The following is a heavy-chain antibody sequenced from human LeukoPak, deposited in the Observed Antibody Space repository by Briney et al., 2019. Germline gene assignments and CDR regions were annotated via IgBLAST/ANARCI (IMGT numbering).Heavy chain of an antibody. CDR2: IIPIFGTA. Sequence: SVKVSCKASGGTFSSYAISWVRQAPGQGLEWMGGIIPIFGTANYAQKFQGRVTITADKPTSTAYMELSSLRSEDTAVYYCARGLVATNGNFDYWGQGTLVTVSS. D-gene: IGHD5-12*01. CDR1: GGTFSSYA. CDR3: ARGLVATNGNFDY. J-gene: IGHJ4*02. V-gene: IGHV1-69*06.